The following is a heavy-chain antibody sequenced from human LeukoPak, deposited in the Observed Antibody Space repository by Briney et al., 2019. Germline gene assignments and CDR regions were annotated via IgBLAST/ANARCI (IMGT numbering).Heavy chain of an antibody. CDR3: VKGKDLYGALDI. D-gene: IGHD3-16*01. J-gene: IGHJ3*02. Sequence: GGSLRLSCAASGFTVSSNYMSWVRQAPGKGLEWVSVIYSGGSTYYADSVKGRFTISRDNSKNTLFLQMDSLRVEDTAVYYCVKGKDLYGALDIWGQGTMVTVSS. V-gene: IGHV3-66*02. CDR2: IYSGGST. CDR1: GFTVSSNY.